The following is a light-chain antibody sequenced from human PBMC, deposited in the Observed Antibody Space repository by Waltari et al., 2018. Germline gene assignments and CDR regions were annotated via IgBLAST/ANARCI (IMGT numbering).Light chain of an antibody. CDR1: QSVRGS. CDR3: QHYVRLPAT. Sequence: EIVLTQSPGTLSLSPGERATLSCRASQSVRGSLAWYQQKAGQAPRLLIYGASSRATGIPDRFSGSGSGKDFSLTIRRLEPEDFAVYYCQHYVRLPATFGQGTKVEI. CDR2: GAS. J-gene: IGKJ1*01. V-gene: IGKV3-20*01.